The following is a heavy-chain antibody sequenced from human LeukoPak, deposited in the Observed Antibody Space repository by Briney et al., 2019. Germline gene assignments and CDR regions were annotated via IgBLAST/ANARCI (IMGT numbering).Heavy chain of an antibody. CDR1: GGSFSGYY. Sequence: SETLSLTCAVYGGSFSGYYWSWIRQPPGKGLEWIGEINHSGSTNYNPSLKSRVTISVDTSKNQFSLKLSSVTAADTAVYYCAGIFSGWYRKSYYFDYWGQGTLVTVSS. CDR3: AGIFSGWYRKSYYFDY. V-gene: IGHV4-34*01. J-gene: IGHJ4*02. D-gene: IGHD6-19*01. CDR2: INHSGST.